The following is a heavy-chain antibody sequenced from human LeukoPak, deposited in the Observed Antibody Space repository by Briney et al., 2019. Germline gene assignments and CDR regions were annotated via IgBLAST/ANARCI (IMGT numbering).Heavy chain of an antibody. J-gene: IGHJ4*02. V-gene: IGHV4-59*01. CDR2: IYYSGST. Sequence: PSETLPLTCTVSGGSISSYYWSWIRQPPGKGLEWIGYIYYSGSTNYNPSLKSRVTISVDTSKNQFSLKLSSVTAADTAVYYCARWAGPTVFDYWGQGTLVTVSS. CDR1: GGSISSYY. D-gene: IGHD4-17*01. CDR3: ARWAGPTVFDY.